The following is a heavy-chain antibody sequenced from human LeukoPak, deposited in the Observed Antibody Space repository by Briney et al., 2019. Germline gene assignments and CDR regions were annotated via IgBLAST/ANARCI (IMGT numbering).Heavy chain of an antibody. CDR2: IYTSGST. CDR1: GGSISSGSYY. D-gene: IGHD3-3*01. CDR3: ARESKYYDFWSGYYTFDY. Sequence: SETLSLTCTVSGGSISSGSYYWSWIRQPAGKGLEWIGRIYTSGSTNYNPSLKSRVTISVDTSKNQFSLTLSSVTAADTAVYYCARESKYYDFWSGYYTFDYWGQGTLVTVSS. J-gene: IGHJ4*02. V-gene: IGHV4-61*02.